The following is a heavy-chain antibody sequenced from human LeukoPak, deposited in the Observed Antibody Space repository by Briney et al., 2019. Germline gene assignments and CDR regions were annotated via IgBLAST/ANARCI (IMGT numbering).Heavy chain of an antibody. Sequence: ASVKVSCKVSGYTLTELSMHWVRQAPGKGPEWMGGFDPEDGETIYAQKFQGRVTMTEDTSTDTAYMELSSLRSEDTAVYYCASFSGWSQGRRVYWGQGTLVTVSS. J-gene: IGHJ4*02. D-gene: IGHD6-19*01. CDR1: GYTLTELS. CDR2: FDPEDGET. CDR3: ASFSGWSQGRRVY. V-gene: IGHV1-24*01.